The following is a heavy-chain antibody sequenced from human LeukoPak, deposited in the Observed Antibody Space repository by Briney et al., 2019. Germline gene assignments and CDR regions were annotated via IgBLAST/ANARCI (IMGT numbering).Heavy chain of an antibody. CDR2: IYHSGST. CDR3: ASQTGIAVAGTDY. J-gene: IGHJ4*02. D-gene: IGHD6-19*01. CDR1: GGSISSSSYY. V-gene: IGHV4-39*01. Sequence: PSETLSLTCTVSGGSISSSSYYWGWIRQPPGKGLEWIGSIYHSGSTYYNPSLKSRVTISVDTSKNQFSLKLSSVTAADTAVYYCASQTGIAVAGTDYWGQGTLVTVSS.